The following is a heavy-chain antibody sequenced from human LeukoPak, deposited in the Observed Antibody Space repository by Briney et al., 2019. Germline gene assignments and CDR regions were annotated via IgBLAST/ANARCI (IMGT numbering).Heavy chain of an antibody. CDR1: GGSVSGGDYY. D-gene: IGHD6-13*01. Sequence: SETLSLTCTVSGGSVSGGDYYWTWIRQPAGKGLEWIGRVYTSGITNYTPSLKSRVTISVDTSKNQFSLKLSSVTAADTAVYYCARGAIAAAGKRGWFDPWGQGTLVTVSS. CDR2: VYTSGIT. V-gene: IGHV4-61*10. J-gene: IGHJ5*02. CDR3: ARGAIAAAGKRGWFDP.